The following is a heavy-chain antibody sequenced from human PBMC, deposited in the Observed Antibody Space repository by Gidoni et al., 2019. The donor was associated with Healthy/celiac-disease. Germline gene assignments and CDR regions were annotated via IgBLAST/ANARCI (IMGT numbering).Heavy chain of an antibody. CDR1: GFTFSSYG. V-gene: IGHV3-30*18. Sequence: QVQLVESGGGVVEPGRSLRLSCAASGFTFSSYGMHWVRQAPGQGLECVAVISYDGSNKYYADSVKGRFTISRDNSKNTLYLQMNSLRAEDTAVYYCAKDRSPPGSWTPYYFDYWGQGTLVTVSS. D-gene: IGHD6-13*01. CDR3: AKDRSPPGSWTPYYFDY. CDR2: ISYDGSNK. J-gene: IGHJ4*02.